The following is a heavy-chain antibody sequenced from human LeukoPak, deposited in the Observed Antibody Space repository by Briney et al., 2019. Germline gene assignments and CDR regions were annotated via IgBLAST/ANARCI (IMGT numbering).Heavy chain of an antibody. CDR1: GYSISSGYY. CDR2: IYHSGST. D-gene: IGHD2/OR15-2a*01. Sequence: SETLSLTCTVSGYSISSGYYWGWIRQPPGKGLEWIGSIYHSGSTYYNPSLKSRVTISVDTSKNQFSLKLSSVTAADTAVYYCARLSDYYGMDVWGQGTTVTVSS. V-gene: IGHV4-38-2*02. CDR3: ARLSDYYGMDV. J-gene: IGHJ6*02.